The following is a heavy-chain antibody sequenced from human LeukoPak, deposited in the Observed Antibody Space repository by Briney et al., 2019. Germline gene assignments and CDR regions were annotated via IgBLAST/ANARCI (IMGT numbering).Heavy chain of an antibody. V-gene: IGHV3-7*03. J-gene: IGHJ4*02. CDR2: IKQDGSEK. CDR3: AKDWGEYFDYVWGSFTSFDS. D-gene: IGHD3-16*01. Sequence: GGSLRLSCAGSGFTFINYWMSWVRQAPGKGLEWVANIKQDGSEKYYVDSVKGRFTISRDNAKNSLYLQMNSLRAEDTAVYYCAKDWGEYFDYVWGSFTSFDSWGQGTLVTVSS. CDR1: GFTFINYW.